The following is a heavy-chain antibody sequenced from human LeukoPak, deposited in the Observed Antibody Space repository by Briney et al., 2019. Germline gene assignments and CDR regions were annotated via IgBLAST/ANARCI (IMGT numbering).Heavy chain of an antibody. Sequence: GGSLRLSCAASGFIFSDYYMSWIRQAPGKGLEWVSYISSSGSTIYYADSVKGRFTISRDNAKNSLYLQMNSLRAEDTAVYYCARDRRDTLKPIAVAGYFDYWGQGTLVTVSS. J-gene: IGHJ4*02. CDR3: ARDRRDTLKPIAVAGYFDY. CDR1: GFIFSDYY. CDR2: ISSSGSTI. D-gene: IGHD6-19*01. V-gene: IGHV3-11*04.